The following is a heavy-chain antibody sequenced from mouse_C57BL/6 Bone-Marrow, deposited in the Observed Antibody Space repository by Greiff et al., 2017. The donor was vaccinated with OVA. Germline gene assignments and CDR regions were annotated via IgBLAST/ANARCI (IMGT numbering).Heavy chain of an antibody. J-gene: IGHJ2*01. D-gene: IGHD3-2*02. Sequence: QVQLKQSGPELVKPGASVKISCKASGYAFSSSWMNWVKQRPGKGLEWIGRIYPGDGDTNYNGKFKGKATLTADKSSSTSYMQLSSLTAEDSAVYFCVDSSEDGYWGQGTTLTVSS. CDR2: IYPGDGDT. CDR1: GYAFSSSW. CDR3: VDSSEDGY. V-gene: IGHV1-82*01.